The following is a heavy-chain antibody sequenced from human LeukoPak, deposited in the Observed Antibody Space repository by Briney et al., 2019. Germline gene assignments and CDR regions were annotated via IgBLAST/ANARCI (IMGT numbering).Heavy chain of an antibody. V-gene: IGHV5-51*01. CDR2: IYPGDSDT. Sequence: GESLKISCKGSGYSFTSYWIGWVRQMPGKGLEWMGIIYPGDSDTRYSPSFQGQVTISADKSISTAYLQWSSLKASDTAMYYCARLNRYCSGGSCYGHRAFDIWGQGTMVTVSS. J-gene: IGHJ3*02. CDR1: GYSFTSYW. CDR3: ARLNRYCSGGSCYGHRAFDI. D-gene: IGHD2-15*01.